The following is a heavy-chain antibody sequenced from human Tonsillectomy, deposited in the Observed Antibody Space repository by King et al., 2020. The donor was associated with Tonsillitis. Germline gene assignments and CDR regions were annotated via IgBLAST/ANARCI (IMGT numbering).Heavy chain of an antibody. D-gene: IGHD3-22*01. J-gene: IGHJ6*02. CDR3: ARDTMTSQYYYSGMDV. CDR1: GYTFTSYY. V-gene: IGHV1-46*01. Sequence: QLVQSGAEVKKPGASVKVSCKASGYTFTSYYMHWVRQAPGQGLEWMGIINPSGGSTSYAQKFQGRVTMTRDTSTSTVYMELSSLRSEDTAVYYCARDTMTSQYYYSGMDVWGQGTTVTVSS. CDR2: INPSGGST.